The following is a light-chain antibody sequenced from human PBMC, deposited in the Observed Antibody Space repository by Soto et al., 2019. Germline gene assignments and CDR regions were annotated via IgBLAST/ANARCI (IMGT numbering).Light chain of an antibody. J-gene: IGKJ1*01. CDR2: DAS. V-gene: IGKV1-5*01. Sequence: DIQMTQSPSTLSASLGDRVTMACRASQSISSWLAWYQQKPGKAPKLLIFDASSLESGVPSRFSGSGSGTEFTLTISSLQPDDFATYYCQQYNSYSKTFGQGTKVDI. CDR3: QQYNSYSKT. CDR1: QSISSW.